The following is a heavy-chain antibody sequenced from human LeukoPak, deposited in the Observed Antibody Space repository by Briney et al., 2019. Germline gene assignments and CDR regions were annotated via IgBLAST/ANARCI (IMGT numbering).Heavy chain of an antibody. J-gene: IGHJ6*02. D-gene: IGHD3-22*01. CDR2: ISSSSSYI. CDR3: ARTPRETSYYYDSSGYSYYYYYGMDV. CDR1: GFTFSSYS. V-gene: IGHV3-21*01. Sequence: PGGSLRLSCAASGFTFSSYSMNWVRQAPGKGLEWVSSISSSSSYIYYADSVKGRFTISRDNAKNSLYLQMNSLRAEDTVVYYCARTPRETSYYYDSSGYSYYYYYGMDVWGQGTTVTVSS.